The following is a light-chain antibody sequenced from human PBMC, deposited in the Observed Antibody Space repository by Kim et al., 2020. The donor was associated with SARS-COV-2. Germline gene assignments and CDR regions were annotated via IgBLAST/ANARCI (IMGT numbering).Light chain of an antibody. J-gene: IGLJ2*01. CDR3: SSYAGSKNVV. V-gene: IGLV2-8*01. CDR1: SSDVGGYNY. CDR2: EVS. Sequence: GQSVTISLTGTSSDVGGYNYVSWYQQHPGKAPKLMIYEVSKRPSGVPDRFSGSKSGNTASLTVSGLQAEDEADYYCSSYAGSKNVVFGGGTQLTVL.